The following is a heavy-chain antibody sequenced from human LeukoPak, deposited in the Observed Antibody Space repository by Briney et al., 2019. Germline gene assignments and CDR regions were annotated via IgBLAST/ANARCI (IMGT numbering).Heavy chain of an antibody. CDR2: ISSGSSAI. CDR1: GFTFTTYS. CDR3: ARGHTAVTRDFDF. Sequence: GGSLRLSCEASGFTFTTYSMTWVRQPPGKGLEWVSFISSGSSAIFSADALTGRFTISRDVAKNLLYLAMNRRRAEDTAVYYCARGHTAVTRDFDFWGQGTLVTVSS. J-gene: IGHJ4*02. D-gene: IGHD4-17*01. V-gene: IGHV3-21*01.